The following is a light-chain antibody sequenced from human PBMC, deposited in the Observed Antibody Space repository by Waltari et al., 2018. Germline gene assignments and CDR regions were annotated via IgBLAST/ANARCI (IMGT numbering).Light chain of an antibody. CDR2: GST. CDR1: GSNIGAGYD. V-gene: IGLV1-40*01. Sequence: QSVLTQPPSVSGAPGQRVTISCTGSGSNIGAGYDVHWYQQLPRAAPKLLIYGSTRRPLGLPDRFFGSTSCTSASLAIAGLQAEDEADYYCQSYDTSLSVVFGGGTKLTVL. CDR3: QSYDTSLSVV. J-gene: IGLJ3*02.